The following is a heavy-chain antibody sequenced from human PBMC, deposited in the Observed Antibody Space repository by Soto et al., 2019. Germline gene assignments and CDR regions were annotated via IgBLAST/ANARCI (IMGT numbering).Heavy chain of an antibody. CDR1: GDTFNSYV. V-gene: IGHV1-69*17. Sequence: QVQLVQSGAEVKRPGSSVKVSCESSGDTFNSYVISWVRQAPGQGLEWMGGIIPIIGVTHYAQKFQGRVTISALSSAGTAYMELPNLRFEDTALYYCARESLGAKGADHWGQGTLVTVSS. D-gene: IGHD3-16*01. CDR2: IIPIIGVT. J-gene: IGHJ4*02. CDR3: ARESLGAKGADH.